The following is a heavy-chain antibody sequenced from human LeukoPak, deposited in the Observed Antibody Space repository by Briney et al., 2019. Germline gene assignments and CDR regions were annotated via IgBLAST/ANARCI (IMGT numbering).Heavy chain of an antibody. J-gene: IGHJ3*02. V-gene: IGHV1-69*04. CDR1: GGTFSSYA. Sequence: SVKVSCKASGGTFSSYAISWVRQALGQGLEWMGRIIPILGIANYAQKFQGRVTITADKSTSTAYMELSSLRSEDTAVYYCARDGRFSEAFDIWGQGTMVTVSS. CDR2: IIPILGIA. CDR3: ARDGRFSEAFDI. D-gene: IGHD1-14*01.